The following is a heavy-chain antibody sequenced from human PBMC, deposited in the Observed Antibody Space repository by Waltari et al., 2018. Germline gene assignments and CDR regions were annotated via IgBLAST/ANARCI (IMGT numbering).Heavy chain of an antibody. CDR1: GGSISSYY. V-gene: IGHV4-59*08. D-gene: IGHD3-3*01. CDR2: IYYSGST. Sequence: QVQLQESGPGLVKPSETLSLTCTVSGGSISSYYWSWIRQPPGKGLEWIGYIYYSGSTNYNPSLKSRVTISVDTSKNQFSLKLSSVTAADTAVYYCARLTYYDFLFDPWGQGTLVTVSS. CDR3: ARLTYYDFLFDP. J-gene: IGHJ5*02.